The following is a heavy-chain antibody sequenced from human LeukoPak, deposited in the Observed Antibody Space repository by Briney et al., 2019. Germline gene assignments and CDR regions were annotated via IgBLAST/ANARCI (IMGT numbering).Heavy chain of an antibody. CDR3: ARKAVAGYYFDY. D-gene: IGHD6-19*01. CDR1: GGTFSSYA. Sequence: ASVKVSCKASGGTFSSYAISWVRQAPRQGLEWMGGIIPIFGTANYAQKFQGRVTITADESTSTAYMELSSLRSEDTAVYYCARKAVAGYYFDYWGQGTLVTVSS. J-gene: IGHJ4*02. CDR2: IIPIFGTA. V-gene: IGHV1-69*13.